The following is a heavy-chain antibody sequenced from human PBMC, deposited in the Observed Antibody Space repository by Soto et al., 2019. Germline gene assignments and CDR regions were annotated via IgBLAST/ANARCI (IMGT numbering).Heavy chain of an antibody. CDR1: GFTFSSYA. Sequence: GGSLRLSCAASGFTFSSYAMHWVRQAPGKGLEWVAVISYDGSNKYYADSVKGRFTISRDNSKNTLYLQMNSLRAEDTAVYYCARGGQSSSWPAWKYFQHWGQGTLVTVSS. V-gene: IGHV3-30-3*01. CDR3: ARGGQSSSWPAWKYFQH. J-gene: IGHJ1*01. CDR2: ISYDGSNK. D-gene: IGHD6-13*01.